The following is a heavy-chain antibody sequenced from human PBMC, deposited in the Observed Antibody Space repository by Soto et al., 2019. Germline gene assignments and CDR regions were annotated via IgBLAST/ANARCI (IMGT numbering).Heavy chain of an antibody. Sequence: ASVKVSCKASGFTFTSSAVQWVRQARGQRLEWIGWIVVGSGSTNYAQKFQERVTITRDMSTSTAYMELSSLRSEDTAVYYCAADLGGLRFLEWLLHHYYYYGMDVWGQGTTVTVSS. CDR2: IVVGSGST. J-gene: IGHJ6*02. CDR3: AADLGGLRFLEWLLHHYYYYGMDV. CDR1: GFTFTSSA. V-gene: IGHV1-58*01. D-gene: IGHD3-3*01.